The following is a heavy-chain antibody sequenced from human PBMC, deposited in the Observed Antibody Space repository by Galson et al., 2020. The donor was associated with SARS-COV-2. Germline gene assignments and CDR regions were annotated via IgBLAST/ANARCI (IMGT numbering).Heavy chain of an antibody. CDR2: ITHTGVAT. D-gene: IGHD2-15*01. V-gene: IGHV3-23*01. J-gene: IGHJ4*02. CDR3: AKAPRGYFSGGSCYPFDY. Sequence: GGSLRLSCAAFGLTFSNSAMSWARQTQGQGLEWVSAITHTGVATYYAESVRGRFIISRDNSKSTLDLQMNSLRAEDPAVYYCAKAPRGYFSGGSCYPFDYWGQGTLVTVSS. CDR1: GLTFSNSA.